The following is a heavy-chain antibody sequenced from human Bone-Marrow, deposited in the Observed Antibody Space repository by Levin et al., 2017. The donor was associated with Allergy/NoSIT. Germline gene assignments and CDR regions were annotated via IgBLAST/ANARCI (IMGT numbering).Heavy chain of an antibody. CDR1: GGSVSSGPYY. J-gene: IGHJ4*02. CDR3: ARGRVPSGSVVDY. V-gene: IGHV4-61*01. Sequence: SETLSLTCTVSGGSVSSGPYYWSWIRQPPGKTLEWIGYMFYSRSTNYNPSLKSRVTISVDASPNQFSLKLTSVTAADTAVYYCARGRVPSGSVVDYWGQGILVTVSS. D-gene: IGHD1-26*01. CDR2: MFYSRST.